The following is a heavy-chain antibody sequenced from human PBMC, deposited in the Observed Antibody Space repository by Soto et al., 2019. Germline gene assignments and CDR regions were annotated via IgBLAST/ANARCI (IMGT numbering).Heavy chain of an antibody. J-gene: IGHJ4*02. CDR2: IRSKTNNYAT. V-gene: IGHV3-73*01. Sequence: PXVSLRLSCAARGFSFSVASMHWVRQASGRGLEWIGRIRSKTNNYATIFSASVKSRFIISKDDSNITTYLEMTSLKYEHTAVYYCKILNSICSDYWGQGSLVTVSS. CDR3: KILNSICSDY. D-gene: IGHD3-3*02. CDR1: GFSFSVAS.